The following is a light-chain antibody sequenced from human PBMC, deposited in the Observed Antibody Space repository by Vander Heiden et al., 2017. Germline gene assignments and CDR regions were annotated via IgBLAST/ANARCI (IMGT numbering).Light chain of an antibody. J-gene: IGKJ4*01. Sequence: DIVMTQSPDSLAVSLGERATINFKSSQSVLYSSNNKNYLAWYQQKPGQPPKLLIYWASTRESGVPDRFSGSGCGTDFTLTISSLQAEDVAVYYCQQYYSTPLTFGGGTKVEIK. V-gene: IGKV4-1*01. CDR1: QSVLYSSNNKNY. CDR2: WAS. CDR3: QQYYSTPLT.